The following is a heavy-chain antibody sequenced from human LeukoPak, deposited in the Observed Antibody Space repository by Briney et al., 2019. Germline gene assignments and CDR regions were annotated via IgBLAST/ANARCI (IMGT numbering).Heavy chain of an antibody. CDR2: ISAYNGNT. CDR3: ARYGSGSYYPFYCYYGMDV. V-gene: IGHV1-18*01. J-gene: IGHJ6*02. Sequence: ASVKVSCKASGYTFTSYGISWVRQAPGQGLEWMGWISAYNGNTNYAQKLQGRVTMTTDTSTSTAYMELRSLRSDDTAVYYCARYGSGSYYPFYCYYGMDVWGQGTTVTVSS. D-gene: IGHD3-10*01. CDR1: GYTFTSYG.